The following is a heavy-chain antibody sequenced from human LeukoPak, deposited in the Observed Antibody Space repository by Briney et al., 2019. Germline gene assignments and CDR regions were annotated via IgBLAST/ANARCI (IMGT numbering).Heavy chain of an antibody. CDR3: AKTPREYYFDY. D-gene: IGHD2/OR15-2a*01. V-gene: IGHV3-23*01. CDR1: GFIFSNYA. Sequence: PGGSLRLSCAASGFIFSNYAMGWVRQAPGKGLEWFSAISASTLSTYYAHPVKCRFTISRDNSKNTLYLQMNSLRAEDTAVYYCAKTPREYYFDYWGQGSLVTVSS. J-gene: IGHJ4*02. CDR2: ISASTLST.